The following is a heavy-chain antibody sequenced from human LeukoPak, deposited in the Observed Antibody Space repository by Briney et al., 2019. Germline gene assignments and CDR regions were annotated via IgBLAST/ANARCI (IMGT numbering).Heavy chain of an antibody. D-gene: IGHD3-3*01. Sequence: GGSLRLSCAASGFTFSSYSMNWVRQAPGKGLEWVSSISSSSSYIYYADSVKGRFTISRDNSKNTLYLQMNSLRAEDTAVYYCARPAPIFGVVMYAFDIWGQGTMVTVSS. CDR3: ARPAPIFGVVMYAFDI. V-gene: IGHV3-21*01. CDR1: GFTFSSYS. CDR2: ISSSSSYI. J-gene: IGHJ3*02.